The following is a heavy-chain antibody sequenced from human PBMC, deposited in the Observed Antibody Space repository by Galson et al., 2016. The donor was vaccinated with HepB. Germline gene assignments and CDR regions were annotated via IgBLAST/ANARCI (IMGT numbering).Heavy chain of an antibody. D-gene: IGHD6-19*01. CDR2: IWHDGGKK. V-gene: IGHV3-33*01. CDR3: ARGDPWYSSGWGPDY. J-gene: IGHJ4*02. CDR1: GFTFKTYA. Sequence: SLRLSCAAPGFTFKTYAMHWVRQAPGKGLDWVAVIWHDGGKKYFADSTKGRFTVSRDNSKNTLYLQMNSLSVEDTAVYYCARGDPWYSSGWGPDYWGQGTLVAVSS.